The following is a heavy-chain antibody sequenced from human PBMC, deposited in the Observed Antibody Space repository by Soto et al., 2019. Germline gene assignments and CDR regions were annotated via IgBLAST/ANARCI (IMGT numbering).Heavy chain of an antibody. J-gene: IGHJ4*02. CDR1: GYSFTSYW. CDR3: ARIAAAGTLIAVAGTHNYYSDY. Sequence: PGESLKISCKGSGYSFTSYWIGWVRQMPGKGLEWMGIIYPGDSDTRYSPSFQGQVTISADKSISTAYLQWSSLKASDTAMYYCARIAAAGTLIAVAGTHNYYSDYWGQGTLVTVSS. V-gene: IGHV5-51*01. CDR2: IYPGDSDT. D-gene: IGHD6-13*01.